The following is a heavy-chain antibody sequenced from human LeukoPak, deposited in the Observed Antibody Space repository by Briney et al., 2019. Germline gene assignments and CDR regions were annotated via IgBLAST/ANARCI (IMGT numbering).Heavy chain of an antibody. V-gene: IGHV3-23*01. CDR2: ISGSGGST. D-gene: IGHD3-3*01. J-gene: IGHJ4*02. CDR1: GFTFSSYA. CDR3: AKTSLAIFGVVVHYYFDY. Sequence: GGSLRLSCAASGFTFSSYAMSWVRQAPGKGLEWVSAISGSGGSTYYADSVKGRFTISRDNSKNTLYLQMNSLRAEDTAVYYCAKTSLAIFGVVVHYYFDYWGQGTLSPSPQ.